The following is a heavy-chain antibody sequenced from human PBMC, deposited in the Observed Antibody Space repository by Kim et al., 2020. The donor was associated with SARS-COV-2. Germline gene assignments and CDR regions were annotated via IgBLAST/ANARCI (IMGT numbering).Heavy chain of an antibody. V-gene: IGHV4-38-2*02. CDR3: ARDSRLAGPIGWRTFDY. D-gene: IGHD3-16*01. Sequence: SETLSLTCTVSGYSISSGYYWGWIRQPPGKGLEWIGSIYHSGSTYYNPSLKSRVTISVDTSKNQFSLKLSSVTAADTAVYYCARDSRLAGPIGWRTFDYWGQGTLVTVSS. CDR1: GYSISSGYY. J-gene: IGHJ4*02. CDR2: IYHSGST.